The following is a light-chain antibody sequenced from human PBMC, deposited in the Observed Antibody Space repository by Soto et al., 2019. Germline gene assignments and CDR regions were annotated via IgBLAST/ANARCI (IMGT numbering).Light chain of an antibody. CDR2: VVS. CDR1: SNAIGEYNY. Sequence: QSVLTQPASVSGSPGQSVTISCAGSSNAIGEYNYVSGYQQHPGEAPKVVGYVVSSRPSGSSDRVFVAKSGNTASLTISGLQADDEADYYCIAYTNSRTLVFGTGSKGTVL. J-gene: IGLJ1*01. V-gene: IGLV2-14*01. CDR3: IAYTNSRTLV.